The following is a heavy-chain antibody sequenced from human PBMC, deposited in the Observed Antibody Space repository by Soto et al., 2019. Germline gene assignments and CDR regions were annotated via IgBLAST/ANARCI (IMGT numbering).Heavy chain of an antibody. CDR1: GGSIRSDNW. CDR2: IYQSGNT. D-gene: IGHD3-10*01. CDR3: ARLSASSKLRGVVIN. Sequence: QVHLQESGPDLVRPSEPLSLTCSFFGGSIRSDNWWSWVRQTPWKGLEWIGEIYQSGNTNYNPSRKSRVTISVDKSKNQFSLKVTSVTAADTALYYCARLSASSKLRGVVINWGQGTLVTVSS. V-gene: IGHV4-4*02. J-gene: IGHJ4*02.